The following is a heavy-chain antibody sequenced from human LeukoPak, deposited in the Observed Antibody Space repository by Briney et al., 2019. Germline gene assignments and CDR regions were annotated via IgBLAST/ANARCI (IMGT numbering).Heavy chain of an antibody. D-gene: IGHD5-12*01. V-gene: IGHV1-46*01. CDR3: ARDRGYDDFLSTLNYFDY. CDR2: ISPSGGST. Sequence: ASVKVSCKASGYTFTSYYMHWVRQAPGQGLEWMGIISPSGGSTSYAQKFQGRVTMTRDTSTSTVYMELSSLRSEDTAVYYCARDRGYDDFLSTLNYFDYWGQGTLVTVSS. CDR1: GYTFTSYY. J-gene: IGHJ4*02.